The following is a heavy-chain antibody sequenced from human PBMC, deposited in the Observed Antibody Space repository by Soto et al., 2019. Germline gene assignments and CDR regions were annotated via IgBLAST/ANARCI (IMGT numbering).Heavy chain of an antibody. Sequence: PSETLSLTCTVSGGSISSSNYYWGWIRQPPGKGLEWIGSFYSSGSTYYSPSLKSRVTISVDTSKDQFSLGLSSVTAADTAVYYCARLRGRGWSFDYWGQGTLVTVSS. V-gene: IGHV4-39*01. CDR2: FYSSGST. D-gene: IGHD6-19*01. CDR1: GGSISSSNYY. J-gene: IGHJ4*02. CDR3: ARLRGRGWSFDY.